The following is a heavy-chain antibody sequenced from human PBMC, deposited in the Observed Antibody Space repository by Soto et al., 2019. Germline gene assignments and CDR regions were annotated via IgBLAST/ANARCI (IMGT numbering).Heavy chain of an antibody. D-gene: IGHD3-22*01. Sequence: GESLKISCKGSGYSFAGYWITWVRQKPGKGLEWMGRIDPSDSQTYYSPSFRGHVTISATKSITTVFLQMNSLRAEDTAMYYCASGYYDRIGFYFDSWGQGTLVTVSS. V-gene: IGHV5-10-1*01. CDR3: ASGYYDRIGFYFDS. CDR2: IDPSDSQT. J-gene: IGHJ4*02. CDR1: GYSFAGYW.